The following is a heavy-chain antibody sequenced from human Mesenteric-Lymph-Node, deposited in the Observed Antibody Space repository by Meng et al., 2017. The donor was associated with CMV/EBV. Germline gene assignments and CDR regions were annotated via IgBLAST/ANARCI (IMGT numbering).Heavy chain of an antibody. Sequence: GESLKISCAASGFSFSSYSMNWVRLAPGKGLEWVSSISSSRTYIYYADSVRGRFTISRDNAQNSLFLQMNSLRAEDTAVYYCARDRSSSSSEVDPWGQGTLVTVSS. CDR2: ISSSRTYI. CDR1: GFSFSSYS. CDR3: ARDRSSSSSEVDP. J-gene: IGHJ5*02. D-gene: IGHD6-6*01. V-gene: IGHV3-21*01.